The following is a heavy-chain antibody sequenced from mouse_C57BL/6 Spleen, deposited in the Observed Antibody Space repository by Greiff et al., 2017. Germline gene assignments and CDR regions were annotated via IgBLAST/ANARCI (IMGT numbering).Heavy chain of an antibody. D-gene: IGHD1-1*01. CDR1: GYTFTDYY. Sequence: VQLQQSGPELVKPGASVKISCKASGYTFTDYYMNWVKQSHGKSLEWIGDINPNNGGTSYNQKFKGKATLTVDKSSSTAYMELRSLTSEDSAVYYCALYYGISFYFDYWGQGTTLTVSS. CDR3: ALYYGISFYFDY. V-gene: IGHV1-26*01. CDR2: INPNNGGT. J-gene: IGHJ2*01.